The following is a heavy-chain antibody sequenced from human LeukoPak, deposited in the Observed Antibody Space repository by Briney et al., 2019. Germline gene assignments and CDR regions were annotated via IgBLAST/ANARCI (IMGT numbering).Heavy chain of an antibody. D-gene: IGHD6-13*01. J-gene: IGHJ4*02. CDR1: GYTFTGYY. Sequence: ASVKVSCKASGYTFTGYYMHWVRQAPGQGLEWMGWINPNSGGTNYAQKFQGRVTMTRDTSISTAYMELSSLRSEDTAVYYCAGASAAAPDYFDYWGQGTLVTVSS. CDR3: AGASAAAPDYFDY. CDR2: INPNSGGT. V-gene: IGHV1-2*02.